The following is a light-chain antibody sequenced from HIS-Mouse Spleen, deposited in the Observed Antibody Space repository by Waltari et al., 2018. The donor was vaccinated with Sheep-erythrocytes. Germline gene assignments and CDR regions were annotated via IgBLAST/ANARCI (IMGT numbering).Light chain of an antibody. CDR3: YSTDSSGNHWV. J-gene: IGLJ3*02. CDR1: AWPKTY. CDR2: EES. Sequence: SYELTQPPSVSVSPGHTARITCSGDAWPKTYAYWYQQKSGQAPVLVIYEESKRPSGIPERFSGSTSGTMATLTISGAQVEDEADYYCYSTDSSGNHWVFGGGTKLTVL. V-gene: IGLV3-10*01.